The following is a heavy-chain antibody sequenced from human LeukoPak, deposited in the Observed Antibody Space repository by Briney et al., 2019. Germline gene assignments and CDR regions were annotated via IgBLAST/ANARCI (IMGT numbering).Heavy chain of an antibody. V-gene: IGHV3-53*01. CDR1: GFTVSSNY. Sequence: GGSLRLSFAASGFTVSSNYMSWVRQAPGKGLEWVSVIYSGGSTYYADSVKGRFTISRDNSKNTLYLQMNSLRAEDTAVYYCARMKLGTHFDYWDQGTLVTVSS. D-gene: IGHD7-27*01. CDR2: IYSGGST. J-gene: IGHJ4*02. CDR3: ARMKLGTHFDY.